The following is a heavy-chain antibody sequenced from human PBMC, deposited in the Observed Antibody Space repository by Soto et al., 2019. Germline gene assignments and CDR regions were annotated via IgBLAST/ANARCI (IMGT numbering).Heavy chain of an antibody. CDR3: ARVRQGCSSTSCYFDP. CDR2: IHHSVST. Sequence: KSSETLSLTCAGSGGSISSSNCWNWVRQPPGKGLEWIGEIHHSVSTNYNPSLKSRVTISVDKSKNQFSLKLNSVTAADTAVYYCARVRQGCSSTSCYFDPCGQGTLVTFYS. D-gene: IGHD2-2*01. V-gene: IGHV4-4*02. CDR1: GGSISSSNC. J-gene: IGHJ5*02.